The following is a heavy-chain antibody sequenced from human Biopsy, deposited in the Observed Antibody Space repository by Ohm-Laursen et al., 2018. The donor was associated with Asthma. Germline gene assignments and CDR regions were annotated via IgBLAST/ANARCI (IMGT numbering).Heavy chain of an antibody. J-gene: IGHJ4*02. CDR2: ISYDGNHK. V-gene: IGHV3-30*18. Sequence: SLRLSCTASGFMFRSFGMHWVRQAPGKGLEWVAVISYDGNHKFYEDSVKGRFTISRDNSKNTPYLQMNSLRTEDTAVYYYAKRRGYSGHDNDYWGQGTLVIVSS. D-gene: IGHD5-12*01. CDR1: GFMFRSFG. CDR3: AKRRGYSGHDNDY.